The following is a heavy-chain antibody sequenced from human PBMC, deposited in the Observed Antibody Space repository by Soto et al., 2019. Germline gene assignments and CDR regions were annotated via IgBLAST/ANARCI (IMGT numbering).Heavy chain of an antibody. CDR2: TYYRSKWYI. CDR1: GGGRSKNSAV. CDR3: ARSHIVPRLFMYPYDF. J-gene: IGHJ4*02. Sequence: QSLSVTCGVSGGGRSKNSAVWDSFRQYQSRGLEWLGRTYYRSKWYIDYAVSVKSRITINPDISNNQVSLHLSSVTAADTAVYYCARSHIVPRLFMYPYDFWGQGTLVTVSS. D-gene: IGHD5-12*01. V-gene: IGHV6-1*01.